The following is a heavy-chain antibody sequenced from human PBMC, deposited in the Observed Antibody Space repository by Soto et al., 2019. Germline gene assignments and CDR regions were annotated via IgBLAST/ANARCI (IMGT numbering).Heavy chain of an antibody. Sequence: QVQLVQSGAEVKKPGASVKVSCKASGYTFTSYGISWVRQAPGQGLEWMGWISAYNGNTNYAQKLQGRVTMTTDTPTSTAYMELRSLRSDDTAVYYCARDPPTYYYDSSGYYDYFDYWGQGTLVTVSS. V-gene: IGHV1-18*01. D-gene: IGHD3-22*01. CDR1: GYTFTSYG. CDR3: ARDPPTYYYDSSGYYDYFDY. J-gene: IGHJ4*02. CDR2: ISAYNGNT.